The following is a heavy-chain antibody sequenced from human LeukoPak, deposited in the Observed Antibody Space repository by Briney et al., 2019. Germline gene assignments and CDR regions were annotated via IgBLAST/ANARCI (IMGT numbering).Heavy chain of an antibody. V-gene: IGHV1-69*13. Sequence: SVKVSCKPSGGTFSSYAISWVRQAPGQGLEWIGGIIPIFGTANYAQKFQGRVTITADESTSTAYMELSSLRSEDTAVYYCARDEEDGSGTYKEPGYYYYYGMDVWGKGTTVTVSS. CDR2: IIPIFGTA. J-gene: IGHJ6*04. D-gene: IGHD3-10*01. CDR3: ARDEEDGSGTYKEPGYYYYYGMDV. CDR1: GGTFSSYA.